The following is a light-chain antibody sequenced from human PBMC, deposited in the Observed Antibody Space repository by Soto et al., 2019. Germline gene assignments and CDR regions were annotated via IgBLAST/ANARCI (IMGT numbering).Light chain of an antibody. CDR3: MQGTRWPPYT. V-gene: IGKV2-30*01. J-gene: IGKJ2*01. Sequence: DVVMTQSPLSLPVTLGQPASISCRSSQSLAYIDGNTYLNWFHQRPGQSPRRLIYQVSNRDSGVPDRFIGSGSGTDFTLKISRVEADDVGVYYCMQGTRWPPYTFGQGTKLEIK. CDR2: QVS. CDR1: QSLAYIDGNTY.